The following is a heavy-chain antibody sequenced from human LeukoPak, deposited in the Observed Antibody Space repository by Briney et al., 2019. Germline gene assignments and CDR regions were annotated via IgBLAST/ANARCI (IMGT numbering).Heavy chain of an antibody. D-gene: IGHD3-10*01. CDR3: ARESTMVRGGID. J-gene: IGHJ4*02. CDR2: IYHSGST. Sequence: SQTLSLTCAVSGGSISSGGYSWSWIRQPPGKGLEWTGYIYHSGSTYYNPSLKSRVTISVDRSKNQFSLKLSSVTAADTAVYYCARESTMVRGGIDWGQGTLVTVSS. CDR1: GGSISSGGYS. V-gene: IGHV4-30-2*01.